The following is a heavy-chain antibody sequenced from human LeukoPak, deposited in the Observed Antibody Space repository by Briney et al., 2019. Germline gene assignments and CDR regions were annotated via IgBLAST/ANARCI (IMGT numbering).Heavy chain of an antibody. CDR3: ARGGTDGDYFDY. Sequence: GRSLRLSCAASGFTFSSYGMHWVRQAPGKGLEWVAVISYDGSNKYYADSVKGRFTISRDNSKNTLYLQMNSLRAEDTAVYYCARGGTDGDYFDYWGQGTLVTVSS. CDR2: ISYDGSNK. CDR1: GFTFSSYG. J-gene: IGHJ4*02. D-gene: IGHD4-17*01. V-gene: IGHV3-30*03.